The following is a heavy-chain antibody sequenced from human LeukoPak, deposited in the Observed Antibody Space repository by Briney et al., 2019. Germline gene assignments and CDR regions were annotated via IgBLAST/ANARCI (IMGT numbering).Heavy chain of an antibody. V-gene: IGHV4-59*01. CDR2: IYYSGST. J-gene: IGHJ5*02. CDR1: GGSISSYY. D-gene: IGHD3-10*01. Sequence: KPSETLSLTCTVSGGSISSYYWSWIRQPPGKGLEWIGYIYYSGSTNYNPSLKSRVTISVDTSKSQFSLNLSSVTAADTAVYYCARGLLQYYGSGSSSSWFDPWGQGNMVTVSS. CDR3: ARGLLQYYGSGSSSSWFDP.